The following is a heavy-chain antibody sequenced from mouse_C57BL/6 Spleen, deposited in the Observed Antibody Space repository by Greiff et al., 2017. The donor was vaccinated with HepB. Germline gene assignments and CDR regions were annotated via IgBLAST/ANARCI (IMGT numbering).Heavy chain of an antibody. J-gene: IGHJ3*01. CDR2: IRSKSNNYAT. CDR1: GFSFNTYA. D-gene: IGHD2-4*01. V-gene: IGHV10-1*01. Sequence: VQLVESGGGLVQPKGSLKLSCAASGFSFNTYAMNWVRQAPGKGLEWVARIRSKSNNYATYYADSVKDRFTISRDDSESMLYLQMNNLKTEDTAMYYCVRGNYDYDGFAYWGQGTLVTVSA. CDR3: VRGNYDYDGFAY.